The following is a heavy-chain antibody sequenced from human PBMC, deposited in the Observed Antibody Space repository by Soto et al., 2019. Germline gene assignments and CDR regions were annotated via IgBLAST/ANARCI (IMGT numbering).Heavy chain of an antibody. CDR3: AKDLTEIDY. CDR1: GFTFISYG. CDR2: ISYDGSNK. Sequence: GGSLRVSCAASGFTFISYGMHWGRQAPGKGLEWVAVISYDGSNKYYADSVKGRFTISRDNSKNTLYLQMNSLRAEDTAVYYCAKDLTEIDYWGQGTLVTVSS. V-gene: IGHV3-30*18. J-gene: IGHJ4*02.